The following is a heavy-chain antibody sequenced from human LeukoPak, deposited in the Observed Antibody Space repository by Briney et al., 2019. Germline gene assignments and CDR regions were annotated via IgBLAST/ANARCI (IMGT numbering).Heavy chain of an antibody. CDR3: ARGYDFWSGYYFDY. CDR1: GGSISSYY. D-gene: IGHD3-3*01. CDR2: IYYSGST. V-gene: IGHV4-59*01. J-gene: IGHJ4*02. Sequence: RASETLSLTCTVSGGSISSYYWSWIRQPPGKGLEWIGYIYYSGSTNYNPSLKSRITISIDTSKNQFSLKLSSVTAADTAVYYCARGYDFWSGYYFDYWGQRTLVTVSS.